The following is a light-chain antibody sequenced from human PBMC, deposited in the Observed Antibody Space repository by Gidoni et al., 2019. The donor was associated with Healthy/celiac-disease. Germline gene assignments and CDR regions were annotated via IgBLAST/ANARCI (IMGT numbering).Light chain of an antibody. CDR1: SSNIGSNT. Sequence: QSVLTQPPSASGTPGQRVTISFSGSSSNIGSNTVNWYKQLPGTAPKLLSYINNQRPSGVPDRFSGSKSGTSASLAISGLQSEDEADYYCAAWDDSLNGWVFGGGTKLTVL. V-gene: IGLV1-44*01. CDR2: INN. CDR3: AAWDDSLNGWV. J-gene: IGLJ3*02.